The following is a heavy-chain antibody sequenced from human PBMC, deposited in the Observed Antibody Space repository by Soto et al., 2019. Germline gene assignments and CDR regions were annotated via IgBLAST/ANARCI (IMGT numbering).Heavy chain of an antibody. J-gene: IGHJ4*02. V-gene: IGHV3-30*18. D-gene: IGHD3-16*02. CDR3: AKDVDDYIWGSYPGY. CDR1: GFTFSSYG. CDR2: ISYDGSNK. Sequence: QVQLVESGGGVVQPGRSLRLSCAASGFTFSSYGMHWVRQAPGKGLEWVAVISYDGSNKYYADSVKGRFTISRYNSKNTLYLQMNSLRAEDTAVYYCAKDVDDYIWGSYPGYWGQGTLVTVSS.